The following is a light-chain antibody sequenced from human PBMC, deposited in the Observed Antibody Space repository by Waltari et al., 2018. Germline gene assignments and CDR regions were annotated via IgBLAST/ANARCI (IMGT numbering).Light chain of an antibody. V-gene: IGKV4-1*01. CDR2: WAS. Sequence: DIVMTQSPDSLTVSPGERATINCRSSQSVSDHVNNKNYLAWYRQKPGQHPKLLISWASTREFGVPDRFSGSGSGTEFTLTISSLQPEDVAVYYCQQYYNTPPTFGQGTKVEIK. CDR1: QSVSDHVNNKNY. CDR3: QQYYNTPPT. J-gene: IGKJ1*01.